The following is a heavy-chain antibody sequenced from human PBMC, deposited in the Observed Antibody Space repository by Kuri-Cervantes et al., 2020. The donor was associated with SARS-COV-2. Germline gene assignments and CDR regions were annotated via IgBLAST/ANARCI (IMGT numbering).Heavy chain of an antibody. D-gene: IGHD2-15*01. CDR1: GYTFTTHW. J-gene: IGHJ4*02. CDR2: IYPSDSDT. V-gene: IGHV5-51*01. CDR3: ARRGSATTFLDY. Sequence: GESLKISCKVSGYTFTTHWIGWLRQMPGKGLEWMGIIYPSDSDTRYSPSFQGQVIISVDRSINTAYLQWSSLKPSDTAICYCARRGSATTFLDYWGQGTQVTVSS.